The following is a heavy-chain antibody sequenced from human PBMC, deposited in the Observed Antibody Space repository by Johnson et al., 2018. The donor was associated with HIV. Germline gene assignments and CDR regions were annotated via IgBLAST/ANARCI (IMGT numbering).Heavy chain of an antibody. Sequence: QVQLVESGGGLVKPGGSLRLSCTASGFTFSDYYMTWIRQAPWKGLDWVSYISSSGGTKYYADSVKGRFTISRDNAKKSLYLKMNSLRVNDTAVYYCARDGGRGDFDIWGHGTRVSVSS. CDR2: ISSSGGTK. D-gene: IGHD3-16*01. J-gene: IGHJ3*02. V-gene: IGHV3-11*04. CDR1: GFTFSDYY. CDR3: ARDGGRGDFDI.